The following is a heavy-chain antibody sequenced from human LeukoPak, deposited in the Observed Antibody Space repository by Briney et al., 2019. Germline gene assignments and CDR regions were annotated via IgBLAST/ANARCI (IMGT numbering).Heavy chain of an antibody. D-gene: IGHD3-9*01. CDR2: INTNTGNP. CDR3: ARAPDPPYYDILTGLNYYYYMDV. CDR1: GYTFTSYA. V-gene: IGHV7-4-1*02. Sequence: GASVKVSCKASGYTFTSYAMNWVRQAPGQGLEWMGWINTNTGNPTYAQGFTGRFVFSLDTSVSTAYLQISSLKAEDTAVYYCARAPDPPYYDILTGLNYYYYMDVWGKGTTVTVSS. J-gene: IGHJ6*03.